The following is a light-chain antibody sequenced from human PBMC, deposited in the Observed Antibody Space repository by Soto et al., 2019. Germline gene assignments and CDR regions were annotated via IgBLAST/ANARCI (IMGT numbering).Light chain of an antibody. CDR1: QSISSY. J-gene: IGKJ1*01. CDR2: AAS. V-gene: IGKV1-39*01. Sequence: DIQMTQSPSSLSASVGGRVSITCRASQSISSYLNWYQQKPGKAPKLLIYAASSLQSGVPSRFSGSGSGTEFTLTISSLQPDDFATYYCQQYNSWWTFGQGTKVDNK. CDR3: QQYNSWWT.